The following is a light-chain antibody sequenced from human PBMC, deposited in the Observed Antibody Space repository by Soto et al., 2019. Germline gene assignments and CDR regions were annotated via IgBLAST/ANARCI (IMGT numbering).Light chain of an antibody. Sequence: QSVLTQPPSVSAAPGQKVTISCSGSSSNIGNNYVSWYQQLPGTAPKLLIYDNNKRPSGIPDRFSGSNSGNTATLTISRVEAGDEADYYCQVWDSSPDHVVFGGGTKLTVL. V-gene: IGLV1-51*01. J-gene: IGLJ2*01. CDR3: QVWDSSPDHVV. CDR1: SSNIGNNY. CDR2: DNN.